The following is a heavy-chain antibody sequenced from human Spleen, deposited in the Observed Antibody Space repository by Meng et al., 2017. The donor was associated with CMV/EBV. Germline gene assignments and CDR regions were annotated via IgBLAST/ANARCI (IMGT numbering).Heavy chain of an antibody. D-gene: IGHD2/OR15-2a*01. CDR2: IIPILGTA. CDR3: ARGILADWGTKSPRYYYGMDV. CDR1: GGTFSSYA. Sequence: SVKVSCKASGGTFSSYAISWVRQAPGQGLEWMGGIIPILGTANYAQKFQGRVTITTDDSKITAYMELSSLTFEDTAVYYCARGILADWGTKSPRYYYGMDVWGQGTTVTVSS. V-gene: IGHV1-69*05. J-gene: IGHJ6*02.